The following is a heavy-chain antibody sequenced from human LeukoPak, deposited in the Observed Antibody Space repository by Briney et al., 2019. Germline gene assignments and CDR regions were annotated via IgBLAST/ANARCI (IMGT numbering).Heavy chain of an antibody. J-gene: IGHJ4*02. CDR3: ARGRAWIQLWGVFDY. D-gene: IGHD5-18*01. V-gene: IGHV4-34*01. Sequence: PSETLALTCAVYVESFSGYYWSWIRQPPGKGLEWIGEINPTGSTNYNPSLKSRVTMSVDTSKNQFSLRLRSVTAADTAVYYCARGRAWIQLWGVFDYWGQGTLVTVSS. CDR2: INPTGST. CDR1: VESFSGYY.